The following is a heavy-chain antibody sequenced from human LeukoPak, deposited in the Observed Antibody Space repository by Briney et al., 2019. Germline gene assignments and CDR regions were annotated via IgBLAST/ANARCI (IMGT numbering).Heavy chain of an antibody. CDR2: IYYSGST. V-gene: IGHV4-39*01. CDR1: GGSISSSSYY. J-gene: IGHJ4*02. Sequence: SETLSLTCTVSGGSISSSSYYWGWIRQPPGKGLERIGSIYYSGSTYYNPSLKSRVTISVDTSKNQFSLKLSSVTAADTAVYYCAKLPRGIAVAVDYWGQGTLVTVSS. CDR3: AKLPRGIAVAVDY. D-gene: IGHD6-19*01.